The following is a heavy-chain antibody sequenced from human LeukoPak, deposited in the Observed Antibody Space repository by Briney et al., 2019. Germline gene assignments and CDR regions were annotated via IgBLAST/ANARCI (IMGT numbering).Heavy chain of an antibody. D-gene: IGHD6-13*01. V-gene: IGHV3-23*01. Sequence: GGSLRLSCAASGFTFSSYAMSWVRQGPGKGLEWVSVISGSGGSTYYADSVKGRFTISRDNSKNTLFLQMNSLRAEDTAVYYCAKDRGSSWYYFDYWGQGTLVTVSS. CDR3: AKDRGSSWYYFDY. CDR1: GFTFSSYA. J-gene: IGHJ4*02. CDR2: ISGSGGST.